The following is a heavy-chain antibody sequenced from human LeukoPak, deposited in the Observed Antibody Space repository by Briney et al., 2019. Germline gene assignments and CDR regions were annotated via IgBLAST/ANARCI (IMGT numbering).Heavy chain of an antibody. J-gene: IGHJ6*02. Sequence: SGPALVKPTQTLTLTCTFSGFSLSTSGMCASWIRQPPGKALEWLALIDWDDDKYYSTSLKTRLTISKDTSKNQVVLTMTNMDPVDTATYYCARSLSGSYPGHYYYYGMDVWGQGTTVTVSS. CDR2: IDWDDDK. V-gene: IGHV2-70*01. D-gene: IGHD1-26*01. CDR1: GFSLSTSGMC. CDR3: ARSLSGSYPGHYYYYGMDV.